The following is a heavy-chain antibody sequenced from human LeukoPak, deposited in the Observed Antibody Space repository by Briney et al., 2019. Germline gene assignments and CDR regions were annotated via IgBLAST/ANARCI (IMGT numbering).Heavy chain of an antibody. CDR1: GGTFSSYA. CDR3: ARDHGYSYGPYKWFDP. V-gene: IGHV1-69*01. J-gene: IGHJ5*02. Sequence: SVKVSCKASGGTFSSYAISWVRQAPGQGLEWMGGIIPIFGTANYAQKFQGRVTITADESTSTAYMELSSLRSEGTAVYYCARDHGYSYGPYKWFDPWGQGTLVTVS. CDR2: IIPIFGTA. D-gene: IGHD5-18*01.